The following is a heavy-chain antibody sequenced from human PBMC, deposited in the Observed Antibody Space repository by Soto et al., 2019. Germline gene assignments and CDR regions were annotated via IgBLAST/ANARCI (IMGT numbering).Heavy chain of an antibody. D-gene: IGHD1-26*01. J-gene: IGHJ4*02. CDR2: IIPIFGTA. V-gene: IGHV1-69*01. Sequence: QVQLVQSGAEVKKPGSSVKVSCKASGGTFSSYSINWVRQAPGQGLEWMGEIIPIFGTANYAKKFQGRVTITADESTSTAYMELSRLRSEATAVYYCARDGGRHSGGIDYWRQGTLVTVSS. CDR1: GGTFSSYS. CDR3: ARDGGRHSGGIDY.